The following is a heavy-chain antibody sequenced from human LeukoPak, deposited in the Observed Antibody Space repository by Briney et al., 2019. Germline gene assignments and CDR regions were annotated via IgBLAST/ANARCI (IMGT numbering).Heavy chain of an antibody. CDR2: IYYSGST. CDR1: GGSISSYY. D-gene: IGHD5-18*01. Sequence: SETLPLTCTVSGGSISSYYWSWIRQPPGKGLEWIGYIYYSGSTNYNPSLKSRVTISVDTSKNQFSLKLSSVTAADTAVYYCARLDTAMEFDYWGQGTLVTVSS. J-gene: IGHJ4*02. V-gene: IGHV4-59*01. CDR3: ARLDTAMEFDY.